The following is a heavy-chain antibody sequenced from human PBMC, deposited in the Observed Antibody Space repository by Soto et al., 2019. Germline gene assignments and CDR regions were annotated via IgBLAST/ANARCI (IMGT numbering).Heavy chain of an antibody. D-gene: IGHD3-16*01. CDR2: ISGSGGST. V-gene: IGHV3-23*01. CDR3: VKDPVKYRHASRSNWLDI. J-gene: IGHJ5*02. CDR1: GVSVNISA. Sequence: TGVCLKLACASCGVSVNISAVAVSLQAPGKGLEWVSAISGSGGSTYYADSVKGRFTISRDNSKNTLYLQMNSLRAEDTAVYYCVKDPVKYRHASRSNWLDISGQAILLT.